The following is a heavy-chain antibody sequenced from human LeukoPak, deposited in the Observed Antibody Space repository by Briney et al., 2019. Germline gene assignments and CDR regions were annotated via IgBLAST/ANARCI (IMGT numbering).Heavy chain of an antibody. Sequence: SVKVSCKASGGTFSSYAISWVRQAPGQGLEWMGRIIPILGIANYAQKFQGRVTITADKSTSTAYMELSSLRSEDTAVYYCARDRVGGYVAAAGTLCDYWGQGTLVTVSS. CDR1: GGTFSSYA. J-gene: IGHJ4*02. V-gene: IGHV1-69*04. D-gene: IGHD6-13*01. CDR3: ARDRVGGYVAAAGTLCDY. CDR2: IIPILGIA.